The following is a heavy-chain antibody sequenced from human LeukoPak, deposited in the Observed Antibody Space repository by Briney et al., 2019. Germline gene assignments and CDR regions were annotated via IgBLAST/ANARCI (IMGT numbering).Heavy chain of an antibody. J-gene: IGHJ5*02. CDR1: GYSFTSYW. CDR3: ARGGAYYDFWSGPEGSWFDP. Sequence: GESLKISCKGSGYSFTSYWIGWVRQMPGKGLEWMGIIYPGDSDTRYSPSFQGQVTISADKSISTAYLQWSGLKASDTAMYYCARGGAYYDFWSGPEGSWFDPWGQGTLVTVSS. D-gene: IGHD3-3*01. CDR2: IYPGDSDT. V-gene: IGHV5-51*01.